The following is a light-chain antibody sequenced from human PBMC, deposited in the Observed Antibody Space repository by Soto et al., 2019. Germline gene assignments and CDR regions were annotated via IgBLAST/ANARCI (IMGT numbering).Light chain of an antibody. CDR3: QQYGASPYT. CDR1: QSVSTNS. Sequence: EIVLTQSPGTLSLSPGESATLSCRASQSVSTNSFAWYQQKAGQAPRLLIYGTSSRATGIPARFSGIGSGTDLTLTISRLEPEGFAVYYWQQYGASPYTFGQGTKLEI. J-gene: IGKJ2*01. V-gene: IGKV3-20*01. CDR2: GTS.